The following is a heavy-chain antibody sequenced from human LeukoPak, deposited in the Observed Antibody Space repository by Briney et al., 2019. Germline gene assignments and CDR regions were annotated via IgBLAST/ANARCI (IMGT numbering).Heavy chain of an antibody. CDR3: TTEMDTAIYY. CDR2: IRGKTDGGTT. CDR1: GFTFSYAW. J-gene: IGHJ4*02. V-gene: IGHV3-15*01. Sequence: GGSLRLSCAASGFTFSYAWMTWVRQAPGKGLEWVGRIRGKTDGGTTDYAAPVRGRFTISRDDSKNTLYLQMNSLRTEDTAVYYCTTEMDTAIYYWGQGTLVTVSS. D-gene: IGHD5-18*01.